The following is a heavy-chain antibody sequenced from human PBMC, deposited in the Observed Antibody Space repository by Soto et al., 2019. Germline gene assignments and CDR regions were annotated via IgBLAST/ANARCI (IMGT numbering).Heavy chain of an antibody. J-gene: IGHJ6*02. D-gene: IGHD3-10*01. CDR3: ARDQGGEFLKGSGMEV. V-gene: IGHV4-59*01. Sequence: QVQLQESGPGLVKPSETLSLTCTVSGDSISRYYWSWIRLSPGKGLEWIGYIYYSGETNYNPSVKNPVTISVDRTKNQFSLKLSSVTAADTAVYYCARDQGGEFLKGSGMEVWGQGTTVTVSS. CDR1: GDSISRYY. CDR2: IYYSGET.